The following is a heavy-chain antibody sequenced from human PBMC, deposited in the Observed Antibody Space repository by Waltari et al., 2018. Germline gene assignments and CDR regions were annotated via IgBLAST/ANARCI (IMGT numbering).Heavy chain of an antibody. V-gene: IGHV4-59*01. D-gene: IGHD2-15*01. Sequence: QVQLQESGPGLVKPSETLSLTCTVSGGSISSYYWSWIRQPPGKGLEWIGYSYYSGGTNYNPSLKSRVTISVDTSKNQFSLKLSSVTAADTAVYYCARDQGYCSGGSCYGGWFDPWGQGTLVTVSS. CDR2: SYYSGGT. CDR3: ARDQGYCSGGSCYGGWFDP. J-gene: IGHJ5*02. CDR1: GGSISSYY.